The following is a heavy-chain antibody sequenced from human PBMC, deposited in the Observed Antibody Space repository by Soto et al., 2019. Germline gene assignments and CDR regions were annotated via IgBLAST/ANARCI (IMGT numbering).Heavy chain of an antibody. CDR1: GFTFSSYG. V-gene: IGHV3-33*01. J-gene: IGHJ4*02. D-gene: IGHD3-16*01. CDR3: ARELNWGPFDY. Sequence: QVQLVESGGGVVQPGRSLRLSCAASGFTFSSYGMHWVRQAPGKGLEWVAVIWYDGSNKYYADSVKGRFTISRDNSKNTLYLQMNSLRAEDTAVYYCARELNWGPFDYWGQGTLFTVSS. CDR2: IWYDGSNK.